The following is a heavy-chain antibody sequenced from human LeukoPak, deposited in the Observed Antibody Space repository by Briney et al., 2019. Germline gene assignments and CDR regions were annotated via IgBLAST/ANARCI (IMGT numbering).Heavy chain of an antibody. CDR2: ISSSSSYI. CDR3: ARGLPYYYDSSGYRNALDY. CDR1: GFTFSSYA. Sequence: GGALRLSCAASGFTFSSYAMSWVRQAPGKGLEWVSSISSSSSYIYYADSVKGRFTISRDNAKNSLYLQMNSLRAEDTAVYYCARGLPYYYDSSGYRNALDYWGQGTLVTVSS. D-gene: IGHD3-22*01. J-gene: IGHJ4*02. V-gene: IGHV3-21*01.